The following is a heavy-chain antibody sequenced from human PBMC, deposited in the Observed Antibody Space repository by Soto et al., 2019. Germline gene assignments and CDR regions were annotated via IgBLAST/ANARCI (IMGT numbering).Heavy chain of an antibody. V-gene: IGHV1-69*04. CDR3: AGDPDSHYNDSHASSYP. D-gene: IGHD3-22*01. CDR2: IIPIIGII. CDR1: GGTFSTYT. J-gene: IGHJ5*02. Sequence: ASVKVSCTSSGGTFSTYTITWVRQAPGQGLEWMGRIIPIIGIINYAQKFQGRVTITADKFTGTAYMELTRLRSDDTAVYYCAGDPDSHYNDSHASSYPWGQGTLVTVSS.